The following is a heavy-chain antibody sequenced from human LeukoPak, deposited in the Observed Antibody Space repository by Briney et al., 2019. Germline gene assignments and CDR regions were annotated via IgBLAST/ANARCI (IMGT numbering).Heavy chain of an antibody. CDR1: GGSISSGGYS. CDR3: ARSVLFRYWFDP. CDR2: IYHSGST. V-gene: IGHV4-30-2*01. D-gene: IGHD3-10*02. Sequence: PSQTLSLTCAVSGGSISSGGYSWSWIRQPPGKGLERIGYIYHSGSTYYNPSLKSRVTISVDRSKNQFSLKLSSVTAADTAMYYCARSVLFRYWFDPWGQGTLVTVSS. J-gene: IGHJ5*02.